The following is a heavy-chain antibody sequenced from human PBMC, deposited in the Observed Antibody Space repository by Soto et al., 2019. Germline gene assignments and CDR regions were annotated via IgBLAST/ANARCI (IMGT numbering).Heavy chain of an antibody. J-gene: IGHJ4*02. Sequence: QVQLQESGPGLVKPSQTLSLTCTVSGGSISSGGYYWSWIRQHPGKGLEWIGYIYYSGSTYYNPYLQVRVTTSVDTSKSQFALKLSSGTAADTAVYYCARGDSYGSGSYSVGFDYWGQGTLVTVSS. CDR2: IYYSGST. CDR3: ARGDSYGSGSYSVGFDY. V-gene: IGHV4-31*03. CDR1: GGSISSGGYY. D-gene: IGHD3-10*01.